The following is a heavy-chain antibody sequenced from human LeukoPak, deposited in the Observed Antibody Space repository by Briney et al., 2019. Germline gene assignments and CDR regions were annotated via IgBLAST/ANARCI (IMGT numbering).Heavy chain of an antibody. D-gene: IGHD2-2*01. CDR3: ARGYCSSTSCYYDY. CDR1: GGSISSGDYY. Sequence: SQTLSLTCTVSGGSISSGDYYWSWIRQPPGKGLEWIGYIYYSGSTYYNPSLKSRVTISVDTSKNQFSLKLSSVTAADTAVYYRARGYCSSTSCYYDYWGQGTLVTVSS. CDR2: IYYSGST. J-gene: IGHJ4*02. V-gene: IGHV4-30-4*01.